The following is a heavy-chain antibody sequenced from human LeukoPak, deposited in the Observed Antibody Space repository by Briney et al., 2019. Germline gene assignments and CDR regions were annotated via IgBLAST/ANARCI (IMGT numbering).Heavy chain of an antibody. CDR1: GFTFSSYA. Sequence: PGGSLRLSCAASGFTFSSYAMHWVRQAPGKGLEWVVVISYDGSNKYYADSVKGRFTISRDNSKNTLYLQMNSLRAEDTAVYYCARAGCSGGSCYSGKSYFDYWGQGTLVTVSS. CDR3: ARAGCSGGSCYSGKSYFDY. J-gene: IGHJ4*02. V-gene: IGHV3-30-3*01. CDR2: ISYDGSNK. D-gene: IGHD2-15*01.